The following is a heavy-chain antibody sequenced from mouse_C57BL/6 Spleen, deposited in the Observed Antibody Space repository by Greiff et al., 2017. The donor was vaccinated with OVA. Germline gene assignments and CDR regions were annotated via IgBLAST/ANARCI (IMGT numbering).Heavy chain of an antibody. CDR3: ARSVIDYGSSYGWYFDV. CDR2: IYPSDSET. D-gene: IGHD1-1*01. J-gene: IGHJ1*03. CDR1: GYTFTSYW. V-gene: IGHV1-61*01. Sequence: QVQLQQPGAELVRPGSSVKLSCKASGYTFTSYWMDWVKQRPGQGLEWIGNIYPSDSETHYNQKFKDKATLTVDKSSSTAYMQLSSLTSEDSAVYYGARSVIDYGSSYGWYFDVWGTGTTVTVSS.